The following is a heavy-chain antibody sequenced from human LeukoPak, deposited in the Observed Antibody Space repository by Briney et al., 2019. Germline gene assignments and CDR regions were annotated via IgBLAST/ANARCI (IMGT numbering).Heavy chain of an antibody. D-gene: IGHD3-22*01. J-gene: IGHJ4*02. CDR1: GFTFSSYA. CDR3: AKGGYYDSSGYLFDY. Sequence: GGSLRLSCAASGFTFSSYAMSWARQAPGKGLEWVSAISGSGGSTYYADSVKGRFTISRDNSKNTLYLQMNSLRAEDTAVYYCAKGGYYDSSGYLFDYWGQGTLVTVSS. V-gene: IGHV3-23*01. CDR2: ISGSGGST.